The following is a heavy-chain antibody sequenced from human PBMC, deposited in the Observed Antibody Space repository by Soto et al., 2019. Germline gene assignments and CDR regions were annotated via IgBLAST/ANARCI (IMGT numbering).Heavy chain of an antibody. CDR3: ATTGXCSGGSCYRTDAFDI. CDR2: IIPILGIA. Sequence: SVXVSCKASGGTFSSYTISWVRQAPGQGLEWMGRIIPILGIANYAQKFQGRVTITADKSTSTAYMELSSLRSEDTAVYYCATTGXCSGGSCYRTDAFDIWGQGTMVTVSS. CDR1: GGTFSSYT. J-gene: IGHJ3*02. D-gene: IGHD2-15*01. V-gene: IGHV1-69*02.